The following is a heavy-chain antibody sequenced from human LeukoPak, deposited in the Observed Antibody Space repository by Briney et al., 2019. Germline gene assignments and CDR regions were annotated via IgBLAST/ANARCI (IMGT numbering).Heavy chain of an antibody. CDR3: AKSIVVVPAAIGYFDY. Sequence: GGSLRLSCTVSGFTLSTYSLNWVRRAPGKGLEWVSLMTNSRSYYADSVKGRFTISRDNSKNTLYLQMNSLRAEDTAVYYCAKSIVVVPAAIGYFDYWGQGTLVTVSS. CDR1: GFTLSTYS. V-gene: IGHV3-23*01. CDR2: MTNSRS. J-gene: IGHJ4*02. D-gene: IGHD2-2*01.